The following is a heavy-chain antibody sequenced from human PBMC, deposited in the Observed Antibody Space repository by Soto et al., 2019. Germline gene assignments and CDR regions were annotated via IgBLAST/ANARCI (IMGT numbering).Heavy chain of an antibody. V-gene: IGHV3-33*01. CDR2: IWYDGSNK. J-gene: IGHJ3*02. D-gene: IGHD5-12*01. CDR3: ARGYSGYDYHDAFDI. Sequence: GESLKISCAASGFTFSSYGMHWVRQAPGKGLEWVAVIWYDGSNKYYADSVKGRFTISRDNSKNTLYLQMNSLRAEDTAVYYCARGYSGYDYHDAFDIWGQGTMVTVSS. CDR1: GFTFSSYG.